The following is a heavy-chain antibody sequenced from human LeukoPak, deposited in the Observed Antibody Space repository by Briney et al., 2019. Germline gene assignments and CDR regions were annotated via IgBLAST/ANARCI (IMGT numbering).Heavy chain of an antibody. CDR2: IRPDGSEK. J-gene: IGHJ4*02. D-gene: IGHD3-22*01. V-gene: IGHV3-7*03. CDR3: ARHTYYYDSSRYYYFDY. CDR1: GFTFSNYW. Sequence: GGSLRLSCAASGFTFSNYWMTWVRQAPGEGLEWVANIRPDGSEKKYVDSVKGRFTISRDNAKNSLYLQMNSLRAEDTAVYYCARHTYYYDSSRYYYFDYWGQGILVTVSS.